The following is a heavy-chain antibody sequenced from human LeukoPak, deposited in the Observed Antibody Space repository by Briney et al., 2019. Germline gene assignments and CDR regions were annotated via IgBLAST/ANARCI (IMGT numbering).Heavy chain of an antibody. J-gene: IGHJ4*02. D-gene: IGHD3-9*01. CDR2: IYPGDSDT. CDR1: GYSFTSYW. CDR3: ARRSGRYFDWLRSSLHPADY. V-gene: IGHV5-51*01. Sequence: PGESLKISCKGSGYSFTSYWIGWVRQMPGKGLEWMGIIYPGDSDTRYSPSFQGQVTISADKSISTAYLQWSSLKASDTAMYYCARRSGRYFDWLRSSLHPADYWGQGTLVTVSS.